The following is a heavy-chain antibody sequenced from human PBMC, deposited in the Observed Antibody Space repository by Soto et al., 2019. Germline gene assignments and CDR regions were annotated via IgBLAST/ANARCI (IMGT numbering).Heavy chain of an antibody. CDR1: GYTFTGYY. Sequence: QVQLVQSGAEVKKPGASVKVSCKASGYTFTGYYIHWVRQAPGQGLEWMGWINPNSGGTNYAQKFQGRFTMTRDTSISTAYMELSRLRSDDTAVYYCARDNRSFWNGYYRRYDYYGMDVWGRGTTVIVSS. CDR2: INPNSGGT. J-gene: IGHJ6*02. CDR3: ARDNRSFWNGYYRRYDYYGMDV. V-gene: IGHV1-2*02. D-gene: IGHD3-3*01.